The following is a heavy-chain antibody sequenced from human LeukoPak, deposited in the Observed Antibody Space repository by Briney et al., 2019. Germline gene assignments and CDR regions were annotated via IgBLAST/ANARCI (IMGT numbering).Heavy chain of an antibody. CDR1: GGSISSYY. D-gene: IGHD3-10*01. CDR2: IYYSGST. Sequence: SETLSLTCTVSGGSISSYYWGWIRQPPGKGLEWIGSIYYSGSTYYNPSLKSRVTISVDTSKNQFSLNLSSVTAADTAIYYCARLRGSTRGGWFDPWGQGILVTVSS. V-gene: IGHV4-39*01. J-gene: IGHJ5*02. CDR3: ARLRGSTRGGWFDP.